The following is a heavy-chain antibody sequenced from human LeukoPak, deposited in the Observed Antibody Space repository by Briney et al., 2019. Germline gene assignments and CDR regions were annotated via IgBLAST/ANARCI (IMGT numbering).Heavy chain of an antibody. CDR1: GLNFGNYW. CDR3: ARDFES. V-gene: IGHV3-7*03. CDR2: IKQDGSEK. J-gene: IGHJ4*02. Sequence: GSLRLSCVASGLNFGNYWMDWVRQAPGKGLEWVGNIKQDGSEKYYVDSEGRFTISRDNAEKSLYLDMNSLRAEDTAIYYCARDFESWGQGTLVTVSS.